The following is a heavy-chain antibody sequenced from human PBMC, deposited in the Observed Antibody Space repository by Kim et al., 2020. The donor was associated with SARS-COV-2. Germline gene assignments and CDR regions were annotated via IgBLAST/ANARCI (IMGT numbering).Heavy chain of an antibody. Sequence: ASVKVSCKVSGYTLTELSMHWVRQAPGKGLEWMGGFDPEDGETIYAQKFQGRVTMTEDTSTDTAYMELSSLRSEDTAVYYCATGVPLSGLDGFYYYYGMDVWGQGTTVTVSS. CDR3: ATGVPLSGLDGFYYYYGMDV. V-gene: IGHV1-24*01. CDR1: GYTLTELS. J-gene: IGHJ6*02. CDR2: FDPEDGET.